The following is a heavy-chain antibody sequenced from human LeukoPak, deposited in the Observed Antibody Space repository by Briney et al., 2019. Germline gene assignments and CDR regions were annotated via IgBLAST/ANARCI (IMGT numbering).Heavy chain of an antibody. D-gene: IGHD4-17*01. V-gene: IGHV3-53*01. CDR1: GFTVSSNQ. Sequence: GGSLRLSCAASGFTVSSNQMSWVRQAPGKGLEWVSIIYSGGSTYYADSVKGRFTISRDNAKNSLYLQMNSLRAEDTAVYYCARVYGDYPAFDIWGQGTMVTVSS. CDR3: ARVYGDYPAFDI. J-gene: IGHJ3*02. CDR2: IYSGGST.